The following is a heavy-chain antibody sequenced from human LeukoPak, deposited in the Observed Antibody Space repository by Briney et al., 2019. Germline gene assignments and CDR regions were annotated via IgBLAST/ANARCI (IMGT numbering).Heavy chain of an antibody. CDR2: IRYDGSNK. CDR1: GFTFSSYG. CDR3: ASGVGANFDY. V-gene: IGHV3-30*02. J-gene: IGHJ4*02. D-gene: IGHD1-14*01. Sequence: GGSLRLSCAASGFTFSSYGMHWVRQAPGKGLEWVAFIRYDGSNKYYADSVKGRFTISRDNSKNTLYLQMNSLRAEDTAVYYCASGVGANFDYWGQGALSPSPQ.